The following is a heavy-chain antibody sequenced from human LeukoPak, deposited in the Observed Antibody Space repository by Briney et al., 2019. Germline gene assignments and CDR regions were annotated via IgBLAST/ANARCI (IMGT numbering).Heavy chain of an antibody. CDR3: AKDLAYVYSYGYAPGDY. V-gene: IGHV3-30*18. CDR2: ISYDGSNK. Sequence: PGGSLRLSCVASGFIFSDFYMTWIRQAPGKGLEWVAVISYDGSNKYYADSVKGRFTISRDNSKNTLYLQMNSLRAEDTAVYYCAKDLAYVYSYGYAPGDYWGQGTLVTVSS. CDR1: GFIFSDFY. J-gene: IGHJ4*02. D-gene: IGHD5-18*01.